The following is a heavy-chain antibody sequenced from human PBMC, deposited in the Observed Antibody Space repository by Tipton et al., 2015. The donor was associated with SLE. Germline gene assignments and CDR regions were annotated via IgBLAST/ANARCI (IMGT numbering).Heavy chain of an antibody. V-gene: IGHV4-34*01. D-gene: IGHD5-24*01. CDR2: INHSGGT. CDR3: ARKRNGMGI. J-gene: IGHJ3*02. CDR1: GGSFSGYY. Sequence: TLSLTCAVYGGSFSGYYWSWIRQPPGKGLEWIGEINHSGGTNYNPSLKSRVTISVDTSKNQFSLKLSSVTAADTAAYYCARKRNGMGIWGQGTMVTVSS.